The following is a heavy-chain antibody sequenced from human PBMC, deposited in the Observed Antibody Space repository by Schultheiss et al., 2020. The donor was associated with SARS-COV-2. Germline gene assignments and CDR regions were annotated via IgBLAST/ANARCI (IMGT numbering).Heavy chain of an antibody. J-gene: IGHJ5*02. CDR3: ARDKSSGKYNWFDP. CDR1: GGSVSSGSYY. CDR2: IYYSGST. D-gene: IGHD6-19*01. V-gene: IGHV4-61*01. Sequence: SETLSLTCTVSGGSVSSGSYYWSWIRQPPGKGLEWIGYIYYSGSTNYNPSLKSRVTISVDTSKNQFSLKLSSVTAADTAVYYCARDKSSGKYNWFDPWGLGTLVTVSS.